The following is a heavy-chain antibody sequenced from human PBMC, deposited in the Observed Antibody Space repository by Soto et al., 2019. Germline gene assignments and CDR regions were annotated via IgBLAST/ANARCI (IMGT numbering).Heavy chain of an antibody. CDR2: IDNSGST. J-gene: IGHJ6*02. CDR1: GASVSTGVYY. D-gene: IGHD3-10*01. CDR3: ARVGGYGMDV. V-gene: IGHV4-30-4*08. Sequence: SETLSLTCTVSGASVSTGVYYWTWIRQHPGKGLEWIGYIDNSGSTYYNPSLTGRVDISVDTSKNQFSLKLSSVTAADTAVYYCARVGGYGMDVWGQGTTVTVSS.